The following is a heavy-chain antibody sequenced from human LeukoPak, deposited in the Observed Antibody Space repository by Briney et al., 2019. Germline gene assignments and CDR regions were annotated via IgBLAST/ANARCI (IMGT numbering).Heavy chain of an antibody. CDR1: GFTFDDYG. D-gene: IGHD6-19*01. V-gene: IGHV3-20*04. CDR3: AKELYGWYYDY. CDR2: INWNGGST. J-gene: IGHJ4*02. Sequence: PGGSLRLSCAASGFTFDDYGMSWVRQAPGKGLEWVSGINWNGGSTGYADSVKGRFTISRDNAKNTLYLHMKSLTAEDTAVYYCAKELYGWYYDYWGQGTLVTVSS.